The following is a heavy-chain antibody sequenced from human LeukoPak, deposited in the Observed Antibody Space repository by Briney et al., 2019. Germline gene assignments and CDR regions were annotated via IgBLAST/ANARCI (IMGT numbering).Heavy chain of an antibody. Sequence: PSETLSLTRAVYGGSFSGYYWSWIRQPPGKGLEWIGEINHSGSTNYNPSLKSRVTISVDTSKNQFSLKLSSVTAADTAVYYCARAYYDYVWGSYRSWGQGTLVTVSS. V-gene: IGHV4-34*01. CDR3: ARAYYDYVWGSYRS. D-gene: IGHD3-16*02. CDR2: INHSGST. CDR1: GGSFSGYY. J-gene: IGHJ5*02.